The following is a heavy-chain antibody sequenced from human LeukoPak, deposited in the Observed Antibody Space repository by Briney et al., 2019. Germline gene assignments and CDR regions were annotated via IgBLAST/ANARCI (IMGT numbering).Heavy chain of an antibody. J-gene: IGHJ4*02. CDR2: ISSGSSTI. Sequence: GGSLRLSCAASGFTFSIYSINWVRQAPGKGLEWVSFISSGSSTIYYADSVKGRFTISRDNANNSLYLQMNSMRAEDTAGYYRARSQSGSYSNLDYWGQGTLFTVSS. V-gene: IGHV3-48*01. CDR1: GFTFSIYS. D-gene: IGHD1-26*01. CDR3: ARSQSGSYSNLDY.